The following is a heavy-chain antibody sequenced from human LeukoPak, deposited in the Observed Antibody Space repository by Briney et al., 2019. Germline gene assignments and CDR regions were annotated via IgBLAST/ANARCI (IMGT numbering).Heavy chain of an antibody. V-gene: IGHV4-4*07. CDR2: IYTSGSS. D-gene: IGHD3-10*01. J-gene: IGHJ5*02. CDR3: ARSLWFGEGNCFDP. CDR1: GGSITSYY. Sequence: SETLSLTCTVSGGSITSYYWSWIWQPDGKGLEWIGRIYTSGSSKYSPTLTNPVTMSLDTSKNQFSLKISSVTAADTAVYYCARSLWFGEGNCFDPWGQGTLVTVSS.